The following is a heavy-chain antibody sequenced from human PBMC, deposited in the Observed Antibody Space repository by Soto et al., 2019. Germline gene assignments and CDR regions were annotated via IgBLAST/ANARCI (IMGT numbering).Heavy chain of an antibody. Sequence: QVTLKESGPVLVKPTETLTLTCTVSGFSLSNARMGVSWIRQPPGKALEWLAHIFSNDAKSYSTSLKSRLTIPTDTSKSPVVLTMPNMAPVDTGTYYCARSPPPPPRPKPPWFFDLWGRGTLVTVSS. D-gene: IGHD1-1*01. CDR1: GFSLSNARMG. CDR2: IFSNDAK. CDR3: ARSPPPPPRPKPPWFFDL. J-gene: IGHJ2*01. V-gene: IGHV2-26*01.